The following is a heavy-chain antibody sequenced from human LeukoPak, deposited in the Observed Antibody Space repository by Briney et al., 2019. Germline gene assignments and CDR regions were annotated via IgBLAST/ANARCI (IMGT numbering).Heavy chain of an antibody. J-gene: IGHJ5*02. CDR1: GFTVSSNY. CDR3: AASSTSAPNWFDP. CDR2: INQDGSEK. Sequence: GGSLRLSCAASGFTVSSNYMSWVRQAPGKGLEWVANINQDGSEKNYVDSVKGRFTISRDNAKNSLYLQMNSLRAEDTAVYYCAASSTSAPNWFDPWGQGTLVTVSS. V-gene: IGHV3-7*01. D-gene: IGHD2-2*01.